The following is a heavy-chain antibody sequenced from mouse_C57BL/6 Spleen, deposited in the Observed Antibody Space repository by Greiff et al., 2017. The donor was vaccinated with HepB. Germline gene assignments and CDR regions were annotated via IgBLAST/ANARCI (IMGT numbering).Heavy chain of an antibody. CDR1: GFTFSSYG. CDR3: ARRTGTYYFDY. V-gene: IGHV5-6*01. J-gene: IGHJ2*01. CDR2: ISSGGSYT. D-gene: IGHD4-1*01. Sequence: EVHLVESGGDLVKPGGSLKLSCAASGFTFSSYGMSWVRQTPDKRLEWVATISSGGSYTYYPDSVKGRFTISRDNAKNTLYLQMSSLKSEDTAMYYCARRTGTYYFDYWGQGTTLTVSS.